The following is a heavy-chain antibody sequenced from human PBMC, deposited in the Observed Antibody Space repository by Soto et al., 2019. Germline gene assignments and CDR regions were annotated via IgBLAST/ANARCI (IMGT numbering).Heavy chain of an antibody. D-gene: IGHD5-18*01. CDR3: AKDEGAHGYFHWFDP. J-gene: IGHJ5*02. CDR1: GFTFSSYA. CDR2: ISGSGGST. V-gene: IGHV3-23*01. Sequence: GGSLRLSCAASGFTFSSYAMSWVRQAPGKGLEWVSAISGSGGSTYYADSVKGRFTISRDNSKNTLYLQMNSLRAEDTAVYYCAKDEGAHGYFHWFDPWGQGTLVTVSS.